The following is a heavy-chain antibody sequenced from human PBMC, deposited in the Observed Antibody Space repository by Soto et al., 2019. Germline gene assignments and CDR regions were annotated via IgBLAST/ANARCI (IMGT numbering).Heavy chain of an antibody. CDR2: INWNGRSV. CDR1: GFEFDDYA. V-gene: IGHV3-9*01. J-gene: IGHJ4*02. CDR3: TSTLGSQPQGDF. Sequence: PGGSLRLSCATSGFEFDDYAMHWVRHAPGKGLEWVSGINWNGRSVGCADSVKGRFTISRDNAKNSLYLQMNSLRLEDSAFYYRTSTLGSQPQGDFWGQGTLVTVSS. D-gene: IGHD6-13*01.